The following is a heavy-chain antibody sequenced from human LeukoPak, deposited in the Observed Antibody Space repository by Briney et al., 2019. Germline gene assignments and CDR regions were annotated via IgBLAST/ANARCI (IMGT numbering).Heavy chain of an antibody. CDR1: GGSFSGYY. CDR3: ARGTKYYDILTGYRTDAFDI. V-gene: IGHV4-34*01. D-gene: IGHD3-9*01. J-gene: IGHJ3*02. CDR2: INHSGST. Sequence: SETLSLTCAVYGGSFSGYYWSWIRQPPGKGLEWIGEINHSGSTNYNPSLKSRVTISVDTSKNQFSLKLSSVTAADTAVYYCARGTKYYDILTGYRTDAFDIWGQGTMVTVSS.